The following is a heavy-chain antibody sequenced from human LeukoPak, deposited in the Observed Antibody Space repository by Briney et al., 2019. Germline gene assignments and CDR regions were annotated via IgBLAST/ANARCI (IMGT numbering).Heavy chain of an antibody. J-gene: IGHJ4*02. V-gene: IGHV3-7*03. CDR2: IRQDGSEK. CDR1: GFTFSSYW. CDR3: ARRYFDY. Sequence: GGSLRLSCAASGFTFSSYWMQWVRQAPGKGLEWVANIRQDGSEKYYADSVKGRFIISRDNAKNALYLQMSSLRAEDTAIYYCARRYFDYWGQGTLVTVSS.